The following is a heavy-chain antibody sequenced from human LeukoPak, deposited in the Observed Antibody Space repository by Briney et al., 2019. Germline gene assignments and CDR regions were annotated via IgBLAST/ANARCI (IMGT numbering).Heavy chain of an antibody. CDR1: GGSISSYY. CDR2: IYYSGST. V-gene: IGHV4-59*08. D-gene: IGHD4-17*01. J-gene: IGHJ4*02. Sequence: SETLSLTCTVSGGSISSYYWSWIRQPPGKGLEWIGYIYYSGSTNYNPSLKSRVTIPVDTSKNQFSLKLSSVTAADTAVYYCARPRWDDYGDLYFDYWGQGTLVTVSS. CDR3: ARPRWDDYGDLYFDY.